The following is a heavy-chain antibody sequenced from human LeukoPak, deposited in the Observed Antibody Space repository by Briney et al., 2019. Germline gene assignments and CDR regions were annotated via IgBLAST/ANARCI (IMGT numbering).Heavy chain of an antibody. V-gene: IGHV3-23*01. Sequence: PGGSLRLSCAASGFTFSSYAMSWVRQAPGKGLEWVSGISGSGAITYYADSVKGRFSISRDNSKNTLYLQMNSLRAEDTAVYYCARKLTGYDVFDYWGQGTLVTVSS. D-gene: IGHD3-9*01. CDR3: ARKLTGYDVFDY. CDR1: GFTFSSYA. J-gene: IGHJ4*02. CDR2: ISGSGAIT.